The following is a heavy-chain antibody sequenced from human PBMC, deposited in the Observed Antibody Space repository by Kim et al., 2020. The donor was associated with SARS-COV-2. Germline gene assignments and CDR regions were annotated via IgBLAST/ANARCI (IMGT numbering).Heavy chain of an antibody. Sequence: ADSVKGRFTISRDNAKNSLYLELNSLRAEDTDVYYCARDQEAGVTHDAFDIWGQGTMVTVSS. D-gene: IGHD2-21*02. CDR3: ARDQEAGVTHDAFDI. V-gene: IGHV3-21*01. J-gene: IGHJ3*02.